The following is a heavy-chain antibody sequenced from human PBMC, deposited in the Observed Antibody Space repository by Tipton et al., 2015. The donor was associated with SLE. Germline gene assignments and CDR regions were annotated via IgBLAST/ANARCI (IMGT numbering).Heavy chain of an antibody. D-gene: IGHD6-19*01. CDR1: GGSISSYY. Sequence: TLSLTCTVSGGSISSYYWSWIRQPAGKGLEWIGRIYTSGSTNYSPFLNSRITISVDTSKNQLSLNVISMTAADTAVYYCARLAVAGMWYYFDFWGQGAPVTVSS. V-gene: IGHV4-4*07. CDR3: ARLAVAGMWYYFDF. CDR2: IYTSGST. J-gene: IGHJ4*02.